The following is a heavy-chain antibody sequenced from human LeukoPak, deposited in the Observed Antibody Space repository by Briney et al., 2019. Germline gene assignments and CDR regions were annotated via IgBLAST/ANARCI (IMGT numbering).Heavy chain of an antibody. CDR1: GFTFSSYG. Sequence: GRSLRLSCAASGFTFSSYGIHWVRQAPGKVLEWVAVIWYDGRNKYYADSVKGRFTISRDNSKNTLYLQMNSLRAEDTAVYYCARDRGYNYGLLEIDYWGQGTLVTVSS. J-gene: IGHJ4*02. CDR2: IWYDGRNK. D-gene: IGHD5-18*01. V-gene: IGHV3-33*01. CDR3: ARDRGYNYGLLEIDY.